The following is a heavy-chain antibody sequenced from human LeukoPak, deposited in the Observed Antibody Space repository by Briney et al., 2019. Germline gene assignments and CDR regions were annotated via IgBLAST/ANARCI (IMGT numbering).Heavy chain of an antibody. Sequence: APVKVSCKASGYTFTGYYMHWVRQAPGQGLEWMGRINPNSGGTNYAQKFQGRVTMTRDTSISTAYMELSRLRSDDTAVYYCARIGRWLQLREGGFVDYWGQGTLVTVSS. J-gene: IGHJ4*02. CDR1: GYTFTGYY. CDR2: INPNSGGT. CDR3: ARIGRWLQLREGGFVDY. D-gene: IGHD5-24*01. V-gene: IGHV1-2*06.